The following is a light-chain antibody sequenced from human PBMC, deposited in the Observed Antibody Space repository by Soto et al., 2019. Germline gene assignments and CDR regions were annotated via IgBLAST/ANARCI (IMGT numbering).Light chain of an antibody. CDR3: GADHGSGSNFVVV. V-gene: IGLV9-49*01. CDR2: VGTGGIVG. J-gene: IGLJ2*01. CDR1: SGYSNYK. Sequence: QAVVTQPPSASASLGASVTLTCTLSSGYSNYKVDWYQQRPGKGPRFVMRVGTGGIVGSKGDGIPDRFSGLGSGLNRYLTIKNIQEEDESDYHCGADHGSGSNFVVVFGGGTKLTVL.